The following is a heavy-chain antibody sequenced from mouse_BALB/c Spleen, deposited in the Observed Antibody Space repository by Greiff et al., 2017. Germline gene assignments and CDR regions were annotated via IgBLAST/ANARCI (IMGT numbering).Heavy chain of an antibody. V-gene: IGHV1-69*02. D-gene: IGHD1-1*01. CDR1: GYTFTSYW. CDR3: TRREDYGDFDY. CDR2: IYPSDSYT. J-gene: IGHJ2*01. Sequence: QVQLQQPGAELVRPGASVKLSCKASGYTFTSYWINWVKQRPGQGLEWIGNIYPSDSYTNYNQKFKDKATLTVDKSSSTAYMQLSSPTSEDSAVYYCTRREDYGDFDYWGQGTTLTVSS.